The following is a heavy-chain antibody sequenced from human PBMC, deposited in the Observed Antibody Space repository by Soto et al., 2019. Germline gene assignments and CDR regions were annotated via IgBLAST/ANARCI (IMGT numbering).Heavy chain of an antibody. CDR1: GYTFTRNG. V-gene: IGHV1-18*01. CDR2: ISPKSGSK. CDR3: VKDSDSNSWPSRDV. J-gene: IGHJ6*02. D-gene: IGHD3-22*01. Sequence: ASVKVSCKTSGYTFTRNGISWVRQAPGQGLEWMGWISPKSGSKKYAQKFQGRVIMTTDTSTSTAYMELRSLRCDDTAVYYCVKDSDSNSWPSRDVWGPGTKVTVSS.